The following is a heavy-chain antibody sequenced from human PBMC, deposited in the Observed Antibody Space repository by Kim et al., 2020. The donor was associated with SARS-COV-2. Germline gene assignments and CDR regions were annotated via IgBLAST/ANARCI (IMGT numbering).Heavy chain of an antibody. V-gene: IGHV3-49*03. Sequence: GGSLRLSCTASGFTFGDYAMSWFRQAPGKGLEWVGFIRSKAYGGTTEYAASVNGRFNISRDDSKSIAYLQMNSLKTEDTAVYYYTRDLSSYGSGRGIDYWGQGTLVTVSS. CDR1: GFTFGDYA. J-gene: IGHJ4*02. CDR3: TRDLSSYGSGRGIDY. CDR2: IRSKAYGGTT. D-gene: IGHD3-10*01.